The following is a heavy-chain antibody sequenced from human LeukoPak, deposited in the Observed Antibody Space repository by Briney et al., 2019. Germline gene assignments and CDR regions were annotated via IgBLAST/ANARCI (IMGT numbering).Heavy chain of an antibody. V-gene: IGHV4-4*07. J-gene: IGHJ6*03. CDR2: IYTSGST. D-gene: IGHD3-10*01. CDR3: ARRLGRKFGERFYYYHYMDV. Sequence: SETLSLTCTVSGGSISSYYWSWIRQPAGKGLEWIGRIYTSGSTNYNPSLKSRVTMSVDTSKNQFSLKLSSVTAADTAVYYCARRLGRKFGERFYYYHYMDVWGKGTTVTISS. CDR1: GGSISSYY.